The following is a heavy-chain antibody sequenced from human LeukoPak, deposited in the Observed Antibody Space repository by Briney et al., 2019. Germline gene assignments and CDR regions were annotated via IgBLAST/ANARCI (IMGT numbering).Heavy chain of an antibody. V-gene: IGHV3-7*03. CDR1: GFIFSSYW. D-gene: IGHD2-21*02. Sequence: GGSLRLSCAASGFIFSSYWMSWVRQAPGKGLEWVANIKKDGSEKYYVDSVKGRFTISRDNAKKSPYLQMNSLRAEDTAVYYCATELAYCGGDCFGAFDIWGQGTMVTVSS. J-gene: IGHJ3*02. CDR2: IKKDGSEK. CDR3: ATELAYCGGDCFGAFDI.